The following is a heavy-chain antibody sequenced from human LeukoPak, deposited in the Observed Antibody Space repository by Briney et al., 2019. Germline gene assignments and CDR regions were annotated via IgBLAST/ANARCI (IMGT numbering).Heavy chain of an antibody. CDR2: ISGGGGYT. D-gene: IGHD3-10*01. J-gene: IGHJ4*02. Sequence: PGGSLRLSCAASGFTFSSYAMSWVRQAPGKGLEWVSAISGGGGYTYYADSVKGRFTMSRDNSKNTLYLQMNSLRAEDTAVYYCARAKPKNMVRGLIMRRESRYYFDYWSQGTLVTVSS. CDR1: GFTFSSYA. CDR3: ARAKPKNMVRGLIMRRESRYYFDY. V-gene: IGHV3-23*01.